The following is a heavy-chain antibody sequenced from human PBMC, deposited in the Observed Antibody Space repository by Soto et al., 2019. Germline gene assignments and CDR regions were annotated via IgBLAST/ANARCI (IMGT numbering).Heavy chain of an antibody. CDR2: IYYSGST. CDR3: VRDERYSSGWYNYYYGMDV. Sequence: SETLSLTCTVSGGSVSSGSYYWSWIRQPPGKGLEWIGYIYYSGSTNYNPSLKSRVTISVDTSKNQFSLKLSSVTAADTAVYYCVRDERYSSGWYNYYYGMDVWGQGTTVTSP. J-gene: IGHJ6*02. CDR1: GGSVSSGSYY. D-gene: IGHD6-19*01. V-gene: IGHV4-61*01.